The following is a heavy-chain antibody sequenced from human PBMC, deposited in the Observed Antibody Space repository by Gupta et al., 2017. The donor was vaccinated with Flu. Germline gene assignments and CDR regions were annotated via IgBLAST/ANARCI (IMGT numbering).Heavy chain of an antibody. CDR2: INHSGST. V-gene: IGHV4-34*01. D-gene: IGHD3-3*01. CDR3: ARGPTIFGVVPFEIQYYYYYYMDV. Sequence: PPGKGLEWIGEINHSGSTNYNPSLKSRVTISVDTSKNQFSLKLSSVTAADTAVYYCARGPTIFGVVPFEIQYYYYYYMDVWGKGTTVTVSS. J-gene: IGHJ6*03.